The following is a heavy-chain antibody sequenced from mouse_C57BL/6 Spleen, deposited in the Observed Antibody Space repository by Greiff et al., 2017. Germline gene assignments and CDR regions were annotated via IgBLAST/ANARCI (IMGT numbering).Heavy chain of an antibody. CDR2: IYPGDGDT. D-gene: IGHD2-5*01. J-gene: IGHJ3*01. V-gene: IGHV1-82*01. Sequence: QVQLKESGPELVKPGASVKISCKASGYAFSSSWMNWVKQRPGKGLEWIGRIYPGDGDTNYNGKFKGKATLTADKSSSTAYMQLSSLTSEDSAVYFCARGDSNPSYWGQGTLVTVSA. CDR3: ARGDSNPSY. CDR1: GYAFSSSW.